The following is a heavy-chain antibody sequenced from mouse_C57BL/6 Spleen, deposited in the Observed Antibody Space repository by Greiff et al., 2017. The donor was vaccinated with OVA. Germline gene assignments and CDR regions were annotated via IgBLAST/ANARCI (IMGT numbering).Heavy chain of an antibody. Sequence: QVQLQQSGAELVRPGTSVKVSCKASGYAFTNYLIEWVKQRPGQGLEWIGVINPGSGGTNYNEKFKGKATLTADKSSSTAYMQLSSLTSEDSAVYFCARLDDYDYAMDYWGQGTSVTVSS. V-gene: IGHV1-54*01. CDR3: ARLDDYDYAMDY. CDR1: GYAFTNYL. D-gene: IGHD2-4*01. J-gene: IGHJ4*01. CDR2: INPGSGGT.